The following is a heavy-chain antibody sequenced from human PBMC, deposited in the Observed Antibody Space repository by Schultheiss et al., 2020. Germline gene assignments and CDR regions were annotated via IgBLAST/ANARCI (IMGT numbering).Heavy chain of an antibody. CDR3: AKSIAAAGIFPGRWSHNINWCDP. J-gene: IGHJ5*02. Sequence: GGSLRLSCAASGFTFSNAWMSWVRQAPGKGLEWVGRIKSKTDGGTTDYAAPVKGRFTISRDDSKNTLYLQMNSLRAEDTAVYYCAKSIAAAGIFPGRWSHNINWCDPWGDGALVTVSS. CDR2: IKSKTDGGTT. CDR1: GFTFSNAW. V-gene: IGHV3-15*01. D-gene: IGHD6-13*01.